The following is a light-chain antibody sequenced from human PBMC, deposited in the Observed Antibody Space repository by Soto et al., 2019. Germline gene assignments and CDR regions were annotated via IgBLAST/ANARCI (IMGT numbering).Light chain of an antibody. Sequence: DVLLTQSPLSLPVTLGQPASISCRSSQSPADRDGNTFLNWFQQKPGQSPRRLIYKVSNRDSGVPDRFSGSGSGTEFTLTISRVEAEDVALYFCMQGTQWPYTFGQGTKLEIK. V-gene: IGKV2-30*01. CDR2: KVS. CDR1: QSPADRDGNTF. J-gene: IGKJ2*01. CDR3: MQGTQWPYT.